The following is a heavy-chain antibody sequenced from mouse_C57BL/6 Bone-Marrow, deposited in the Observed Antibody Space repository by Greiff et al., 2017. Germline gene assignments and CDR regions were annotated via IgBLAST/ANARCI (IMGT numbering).Heavy chain of an antibody. CDR1: GYTFTNYW. CDR2: IYPGGGYT. J-gene: IGHJ4*01. D-gene: IGHD4-1*01. CDR3: ARWDDEEDAMDY. V-gene: IGHV1-63*01. Sequence: VKLQQSGAELVRPGTSVKMSCKASGYTFTNYWIGWAKQRPGHGLEWIGDIYPGGGYTNYNEKFKGKATLTADKSSSTAYMQFSSLTSEDSAIYYCARWDDEEDAMDYWGQGTSVTVSS.